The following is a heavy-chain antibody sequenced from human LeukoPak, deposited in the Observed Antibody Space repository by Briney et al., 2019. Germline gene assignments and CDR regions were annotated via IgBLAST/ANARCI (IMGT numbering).Heavy chain of an antibody. CDR2: IYYSGST. CDR1: GGSISSHYY. CDR3: ARQYGSGSSYTPVVDL. D-gene: IGHD3-10*01. J-gene: IGHJ4*02. Sequence: SETLSLTCTVSGGSISSHYYWIWIRQPPGKGLEWIGSIYYSGSTYYNPSLKSRVTIPVDTSKNQFSLKLNSLTAAETAVYYCARQYGSGSSYTPVVDLWGQGTLVTVSS. V-gene: IGHV4-39*01.